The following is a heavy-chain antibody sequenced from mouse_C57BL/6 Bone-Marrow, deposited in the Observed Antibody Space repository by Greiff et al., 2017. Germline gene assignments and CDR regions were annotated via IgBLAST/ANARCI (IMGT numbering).Heavy chain of an antibody. CDR3: ARRGYYGSSYDYFDY. CDR1: GYTFTDYN. J-gene: IGHJ2*01. D-gene: IGHD1-1*01. V-gene: IGHV1-18*01. Sequence: EVQLQQSGPELVKPGASVKIPCKASGYTFTDYNMDWVKQSHGKSLEWIGDINPNNGGTIYNQKFKGKATLTVDKSSSTAYMALRSLTSEDSAVYFCARRGYYGSSYDYFDYWGQGTTLTVSS. CDR2: INPNNGGT.